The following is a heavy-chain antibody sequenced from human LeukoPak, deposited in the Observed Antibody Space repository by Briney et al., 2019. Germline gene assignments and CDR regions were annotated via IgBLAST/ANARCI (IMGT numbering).Heavy chain of an antibody. CDR2: IYHSGST. CDR3: ARDALVRGLYHFDY. CDR1: GYSISSGYY. V-gene: IGHV4-38-2*02. J-gene: IGHJ4*02. D-gene: IGHD3-10*01. Sequence: PSETLSLTCAVSGYSISSGYYWGWIRQPPGKGLGWIGSIYHSGSTYYNPSLKSRVTISVDTSKNQFSLKLSSVTAADTAVYYCARDALVRGLYHFDYWGQGTLVTVFS.